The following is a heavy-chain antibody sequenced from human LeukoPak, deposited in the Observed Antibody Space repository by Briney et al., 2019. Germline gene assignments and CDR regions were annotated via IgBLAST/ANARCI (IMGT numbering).Heavy chain of an antibody. D-gene: IGHD3-3*01. CDR2: ISAYNGNT. V-gene: IGHV1-18*01. J-gene: IGHJ4*02. CDR1: GYTFTSYG. CDR3: ARHTGSLYDFWSGYIDY. Sequence: EASVKVSCKASGYTFTSYGISWVRQAPGQGLEWMGWISAYNGNTNYAQKLQGRVTMTTDTSTRTAYMELRSLRSDDTAVYYCARHTGSLYDFWSGYIDYWGQGTLVTVSS.